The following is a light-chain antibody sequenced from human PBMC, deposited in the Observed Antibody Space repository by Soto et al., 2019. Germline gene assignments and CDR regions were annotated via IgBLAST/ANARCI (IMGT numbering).Light chain of an antibody. V-gene: IGKV3-20*01. CDR1: QSVRSNY. CDR3: QPYASSPLT. J-gene: IGKJ4*01. Sequence: EIVLTQSPGNLSLSSGERATLSCRASQSVRSNYLAWYQQKPGQAPRLLIYGASSRATGIPDRFGGSGSGTDVTLTISRLEPEVFAVYYCQPYASSPLTFGGGNKVEIK. CDR2: GAS.